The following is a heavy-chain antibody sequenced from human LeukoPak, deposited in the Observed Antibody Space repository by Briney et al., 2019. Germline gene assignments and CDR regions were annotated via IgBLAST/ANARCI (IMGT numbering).Heavy chain of an antibody. CDR1: GFTFSSYW. CDR2: IKQDGSEK. J-gene: IGHJ5*02. CDR3: VYGGSYYVA. V-gene: IGHV3-7*01. Sequence: GGSLRLSCAASGFTFSSYWVSLVRQAPGKGLEWVANIKQDGSEKYYVDSVKGRFTISRDNAKNSLYLQMNSLRAEDTAVYYCVYGGSYYVAWGQGTLVTVSS. D-gene: IGHD1-26*01.